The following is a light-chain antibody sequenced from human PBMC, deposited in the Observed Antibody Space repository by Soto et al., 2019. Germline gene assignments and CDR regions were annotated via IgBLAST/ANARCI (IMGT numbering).Light chain of an antibody. Sequence: QTVVTQEASLSVSPGTTVTLTCGLSSGSVSANYYPSWYQQTPGQAPRTLIYNTNTRSSGVTDRFSGSILGNKAALTITGDKAADESDYYCVLYMGSGIWVFGGGTKLTVL. V-gene: IGLV8-61*01. J-gene: IGLJ3*02. CDR3: VLYMGSGIWV. CDR1: SGSVSANYY. CDR2: NTN.